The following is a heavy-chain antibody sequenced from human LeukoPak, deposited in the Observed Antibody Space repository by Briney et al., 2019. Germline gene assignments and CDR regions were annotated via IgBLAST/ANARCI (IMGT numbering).Heavy chain of an antibody. Sequence: GRSLRLSCAASGFTFDDYAMHWGRQAPGKGLERVSDISWNSGSIGYTDSVKGRFTISRDNAKNSLYLQMNSLRAEDTALYYCAKAGGPDYSYGMAVWGQGTTVTVSS. J-gene: IGHJ6*01. CDR1: GFTFDDYA. V-gene: IGHV3-9*01. CDR2: ISWNSGSI. CDR3: AKAGGPDYSYGMAV. D-gene: IGHD3-10*01.